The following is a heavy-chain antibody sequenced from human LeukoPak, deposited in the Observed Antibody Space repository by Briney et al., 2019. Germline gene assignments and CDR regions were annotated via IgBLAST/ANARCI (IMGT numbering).Heavy chain of an antibody. CDR2: VSGGGTDT. J-gene: IGHJ4*02. Sequence: GGSLRLSCAASGFNFSAHLMTWVRQVPGKGLEWVSSVSGGGTDTYYADSVKGRFIVSRDDSGSAIYLVMKGLTVEDTATYFCARDQWFDGFDLWAQGTRATV. V-gene: IGHV3-23*01. CDR1: GFNFSAHL. CDR3: ARDQWFDGFDL. D-gene: IGHD3-22*01.